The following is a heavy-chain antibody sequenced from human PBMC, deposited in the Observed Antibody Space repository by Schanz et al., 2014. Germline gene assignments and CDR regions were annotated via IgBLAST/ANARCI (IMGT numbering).Heavy chain of an antibody. J-gene: IGHJ3*01. CDR1: GNTLSAYY. V-gene: IGHV1-2*02. CDR2: IDPNST. CDR3: ARTASHDVWRGYIPHYAFDL. D-gene: IGHD3-3*01. Sequence: QVQLVQSGADVKKPGASVKVSCKASGNTLSAYYIHWIRQAPGQGLEWMGWIDPNSTNYAQKFQGMGTMTSDPSPTTVYMEVNSLTSDDTAVFYCARTASHDVWRGYIPHYAFDLWGQGTVVIVSS.